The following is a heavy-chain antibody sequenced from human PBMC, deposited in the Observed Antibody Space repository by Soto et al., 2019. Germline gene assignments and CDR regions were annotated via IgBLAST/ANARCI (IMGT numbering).Heavy chain of an antibody. CDR3: ARDHSSIAARPSNYFDP. J-gene: IGHJ4*02. D-gene: IGHD6-6*01. V-gene: IGHV1-2*02. CDR2: INPNSGGT. Sequence: ASVKVSCKASGYTFTGYYMHWVRQAPGQGLEWMGWINPNSGGTNYAQKFQGRVTMTRDTSISTAYMELSRLRSDDTAVYYCARDHSSIAARPSNYFDPWGQGTLVTVSS. CDR1: GYTFTGYY.